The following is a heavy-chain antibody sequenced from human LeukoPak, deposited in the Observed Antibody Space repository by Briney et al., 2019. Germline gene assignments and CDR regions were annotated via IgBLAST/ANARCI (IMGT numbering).Heavy chain of an antibody. CDR1: GYTFTSYG. Sequence: ASVKVSCKPSGYTFTSYGISWVRQAPGQGIEWMGWISAYNGNTNYAQKLKGRVTMTTDTSTSTAYMELRSLRSDDTAVYYCARVERDSSGYFIRGRANFDYWGQGTLVTVSS. D-gene: IGHD3-22*01. V-gene: IGHV1-18*01. J-gene: IGHJ4*02. CDR3: ARVERDSSGYFIRGRANFDY. CDR2: ISAYNGNT.